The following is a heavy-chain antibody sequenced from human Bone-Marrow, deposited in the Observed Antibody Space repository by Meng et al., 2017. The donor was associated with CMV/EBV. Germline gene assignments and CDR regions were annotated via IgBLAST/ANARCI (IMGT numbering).Heavy chain of an antibody. CDR3: ARVGYRATPY. D-gene: IGHD1-26*01. V-gene: IGHV3-21*01. J-gene: IGHJ4*02. CDR2: ISSSSSYI. Sequence: GESLKISCAASGFTFSSYSMNWVRQAPGKGLEWVSSISSSSSYIYYADSVKGRFTISRDNAKNSLYLQMNSLRAEDTAVYYCARVGYRATPYWGQGTRVTGSS. CDR1: GFTFSSYS.